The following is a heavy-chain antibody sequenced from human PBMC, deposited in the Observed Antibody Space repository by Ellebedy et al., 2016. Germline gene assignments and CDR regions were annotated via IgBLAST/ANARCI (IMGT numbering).Heavy chain of an antibody. D-gene: IGHD1-26*01. J-gene: IGHJ3*02. CDR3: ARATTEWELLLNAFDI. Sequence: ASVKVSCKASGYTFTGYYMHWVRQAPGQGLEWMGWINPNSGGTNYAQKFQGWVTMTRDTSISTAYMELSRLRSDDTAVYYCARATTEWELLLNAFDIWGQGTMVTVSS. V-gene: IGHV1-2*04. CDR1: GYTFTGYY. CDR2: INPNSGGT.